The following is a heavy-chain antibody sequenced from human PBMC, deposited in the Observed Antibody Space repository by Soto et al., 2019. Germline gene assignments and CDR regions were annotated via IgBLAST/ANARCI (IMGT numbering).Heavy chain of an antibody. V-gene: IGHV4-39*01. CDR2: FYYSGST. CDR3: AITLGGNYFGMDV. Sequence: QLQVQESGPGLVKPSETLSLTCTVSGGSISSSTYYWGWIRQPPGKGLEWIGSFYYSGSTDYNPSLKSRVTISVDTSKNQFSLNPSSVTAADTGVYYCAITLGGNYFGMDVWGHGTSVTVSS. CDR1: GGSISSSTYY. J-gene: IGHJ6*01. D-gene: IGHD3-16*01.